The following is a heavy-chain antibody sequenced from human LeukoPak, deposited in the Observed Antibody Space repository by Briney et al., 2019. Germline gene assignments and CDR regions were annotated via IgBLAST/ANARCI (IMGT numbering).Heavy chain of an antibody. Sequence: GGSLRLSCAASGFTFSSYAMSWVRQAPGKGLEGVSSISGSGTSTYYADSVKGRFTISRDNSKNTLFLQMNSLRAEDTAVYYCTKRPVVVITTPYFDYWGQGTLVTVSS. CDR3: TKRPVVVITTPYFDY. D-gene: IGHD3-22*01. V-gene: IGHV3-23*01. CDR1: GFTFSSYA. J-gene: IGHJ4*02. CDR2: ISGSGTST.